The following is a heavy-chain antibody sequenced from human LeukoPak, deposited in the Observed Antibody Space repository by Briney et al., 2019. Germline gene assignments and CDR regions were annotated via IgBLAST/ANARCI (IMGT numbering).Heavy chain of an antibody. CDR2: IIPIFGTA. CDR1: GGTFSSYA. D-gene: IGHD3-10*01. Sequence: SVKVSCKASGGTFSSYAISWVRQAPGQGLEWMGGIIPIFGTANYAQKLQGRVTMTTDTSTSTAYMELRSLRSDDMAVYYCARDLSGLLWFGEPYYFDYWGQGTLVTVSS. V-gene: IGHV1-69*05. CDR3: ARDLSGLLWFGEPYYFDY. J-gene: IGHJ4*02.